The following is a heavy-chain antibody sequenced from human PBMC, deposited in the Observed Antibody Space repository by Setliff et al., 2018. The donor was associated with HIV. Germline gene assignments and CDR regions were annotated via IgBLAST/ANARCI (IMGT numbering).Heavy chain of an antibody. Sequence: SVKVSCKASGGTFGSYAISWVRQAPGRGLEWLGGIIPIFETTNYAQKFQGRVTITADKSTSTIYMELSSLRSDDTAVYYCARGQGVHFWVNDAFDIWGQGTMVTVSS. D-gene: IGHD3-10*01. V-gene: IGHV1-69*06. J-gene: IGHJ3*02. CDR2: IIPIFETT. CDR1: GGTFGSYA. CDR3: ARGQGVHFWVNDAFDI.